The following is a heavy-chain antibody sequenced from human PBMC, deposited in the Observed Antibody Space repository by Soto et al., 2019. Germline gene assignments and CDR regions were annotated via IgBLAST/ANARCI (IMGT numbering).Heavy chain of an antibody. CDR3: ARGKAPNWFDP. J-gene: IGHJ5*02. V-gene: IGHV4-59*08. CDR2: IYYSGST. CDR1: GGSISSYY. Sequence: SETLSLTCTVSGGSISSYYWSWIRQPPGKGLGWIGYIYYSGSTNYNPSLKSRVTISVDTSKNQFSLKLSSVTAADTAVYYCARGKAPNWFDPWGQGTLVTVSS.